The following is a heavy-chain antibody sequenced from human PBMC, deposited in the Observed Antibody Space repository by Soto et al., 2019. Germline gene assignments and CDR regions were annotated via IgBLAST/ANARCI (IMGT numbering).Heavy chain of an antibody. CDR3: GRFLGHWHLGGAYFDS. J-gene: IGHJ4*02. D-gene: IGHD1-26*01. Sequence: GGSLRLSCTASGFMFSQKGMFWVRQAPHKGLEWVAAIWSDGSNANYLDSVKGRFTISRDNSMRTLYLQMNSLRVDDTALYYCGRFLGHWHLGGAYFDSWGQGALVTVSS. V-gene: IGHV3-33*07. CDR2: IWSDGSNA. CDR1: GFMFSQKG.